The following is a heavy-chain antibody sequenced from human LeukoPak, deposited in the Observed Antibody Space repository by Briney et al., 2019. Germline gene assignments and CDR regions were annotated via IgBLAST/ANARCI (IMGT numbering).Heavy chain of an antibody. CDR3: ARGWGYDFWSGYRAGYYMDV. Sequence: SETLSLTCTVSGGSISSYYWSWIQQPAGKGLEWIGRIYTSGSTNYNPSLKSRVTMSVDTSKNQFSLKLSSVTAADTAVYYCARGWGYDFWSGYRAGYYMDVWGKGTTVTVSS. V-gene: IGHV4-4*07. CDR1: GGSISSYY. D-gene: IGHD3-3*01. CDR2: IYTSGST. J-gene: IGHJ6*03.